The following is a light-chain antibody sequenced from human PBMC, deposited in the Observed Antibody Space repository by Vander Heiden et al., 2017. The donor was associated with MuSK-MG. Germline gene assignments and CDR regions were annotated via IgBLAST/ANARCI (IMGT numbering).Light chain of an antibody. CDR3: QQNCNSLT. CDR1: QSVSNNV. CDR2: GAS. V-gene: IGKV3-20*01. Sequence: ETAFTQSPGTLSLSPGERATLSCRASQSVSNNVLAWYQQKPGHAPRLLIFGASSRATGIPDRFSGSGSGTDFTLTISRLEPEDFAVYYLQQNCNSLTFGGGTKVEFK. J-gene: IGKJ4*01.